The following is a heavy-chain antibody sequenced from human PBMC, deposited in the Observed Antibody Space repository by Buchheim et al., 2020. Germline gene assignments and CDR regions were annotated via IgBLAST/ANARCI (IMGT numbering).Heavy chain of an antibody. D-gene: IGHD2-2*01. V-gene: IGHV3-30*02. CDR3: AKMGDIVVVPAAMMEYYFDY. Sequence: QVQLVESGGGVVQPGRSLRLSCAASGFTFSSYGMHWVRQAPGKGLEWVAFIQYDGSNKYYADSVKGRFTISRDNSKNTLYLQMNSLRAEDTAVYYCAKMGDIVVVPAAMMEYYFDYWGQGTL. CDR2: IQYDGSNK. J-gene: IGHJ4*02. CDR1: GFTFSSYG.